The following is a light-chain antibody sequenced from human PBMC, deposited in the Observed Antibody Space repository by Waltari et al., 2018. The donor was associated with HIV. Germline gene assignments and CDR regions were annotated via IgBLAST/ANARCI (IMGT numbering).Light chain of an antibody. CDR2: DVS. V-gene: IGLV2-14*03. CDR3: SSYTSSSPYA. Sequence: QSALTQPASVSGSPGQSITISCTGTSSDVGGYNYVSWYQQHPGKAHKLMIYDVSNPPSGVSNRFSGSKSGNTASRTISGLQAEDEADYYCSSYTSSSPYAFGTGTKVTVL. J-gene: IGLJ1*01. CDR1: SSDVGGYNY.